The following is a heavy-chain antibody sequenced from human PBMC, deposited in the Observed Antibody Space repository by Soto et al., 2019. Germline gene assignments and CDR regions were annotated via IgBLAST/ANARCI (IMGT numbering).Heavy chain of an antibody. CDR3: ARESEDLTSNFDY. Sequence: PGGSLRLSCAASGFTYTRYSMNWVRQAPGKGLEWVSSISSTTNYIYSGDSMKGRFTISRDNAKNSLYLEMNSLSAEDTAVYYCARESEDLTSNFDYWGQGTLVTVSS. CDR2: ISSTTNYI. V-gene: IGHV3-21*06. J-gene: IGHJ4*02. CDR1: GFTYTRYS.